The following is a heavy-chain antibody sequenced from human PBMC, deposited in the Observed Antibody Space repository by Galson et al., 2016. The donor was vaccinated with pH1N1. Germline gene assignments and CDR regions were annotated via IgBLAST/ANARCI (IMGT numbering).Heavy chain of an antibody. V-gene: IGHV3-9*01. CDR1: GFTFDDYA. J-gene: IGHJ6*03. D-gene: IGHD3-10*01. CDR3: GKDRGSGSYKDYYYMDV. Sequence: SLRLSCAASGFTFDDYAMHWVRQAPGKGLEWVSGISWNSVSIDYADSVKGRFTISRDNAKNSLYLQMNSLRAEDTALYYCGKDRGSGSYKDYYYMDVWGKGTTVTVSS. CDR2: ISWNSVSI.